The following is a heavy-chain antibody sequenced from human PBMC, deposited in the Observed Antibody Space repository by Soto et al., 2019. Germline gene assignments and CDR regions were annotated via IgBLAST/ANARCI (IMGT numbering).Heavy chain of an antibody. D-gene: IGHD3-3*01. J-gene: IGHJ6*02. V-gene: IGHV1-2*02. CDR1: GYSFAGYL. CDR3: TRGTGFWSGYYRYYGMDV. Sequence: GASVKVSCKASGYSFAGYLLHWVRQAPGQGLEWMGWINTDSGDTKYVRKFQGRVTMTRDTSTSTGYMELSSLRSDDTAVYHCTRGTGFWSGYYRYYGMDVWGQGTTVTVSS. CDR2: INTDSGDT.